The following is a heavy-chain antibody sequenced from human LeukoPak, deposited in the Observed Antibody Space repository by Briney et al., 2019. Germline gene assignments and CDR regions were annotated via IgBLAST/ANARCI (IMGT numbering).Heavy chain of an antibody. CDR1: GFTFSNYW. D-gene: IGHD3-16*02. J-gene: IGHJ4*02. V-gene: IGHV3-74*01. CDR2: INTDGSRT. Sequence: GRSLRLSCAASGFTFSNYWMDWVRQAPGKGLVWVSRINTDGSRTTYADSVKGRFTISRDNAKNTLYLQMNSLRADDTAVHFCARGLGGSYPFDCWGQGALVTVSS. CDR3: ARGLGGSYPFDC.